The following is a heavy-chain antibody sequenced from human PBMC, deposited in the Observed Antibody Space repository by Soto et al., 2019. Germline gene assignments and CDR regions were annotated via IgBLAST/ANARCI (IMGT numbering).Heavy chain of an antibody. V-gene: IGHV4-31*03. Sequence: SETLSLTCTVSGGSISSGGYYWSWIRQHPGRGLEWIGYIYYSGSTYYNPSLKSRVTISVDTSKNQFSLKLSSVTAADTAVYYCASPKIAFYNWFDPWGQGTLVTVSS. CDR1: GGSISSGGYY. CDR3: ASPKIAFYNWFDP. CDR2: IYYSGST. J-gene: IGHJ5*02. D-gene: IGHD3-3*02.